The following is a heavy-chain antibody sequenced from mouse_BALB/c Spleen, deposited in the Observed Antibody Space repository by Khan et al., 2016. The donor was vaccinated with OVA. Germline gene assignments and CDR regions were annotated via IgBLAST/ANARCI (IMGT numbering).Heavy chain of an antibody. Sequence: QVQLQQSGAELVKPGASVKLSCKASGYTFSSYYMYWVKQRPGQGLEWIGGINPNNGGPNFNEKFKTKATLTVDKSSSTAYMHLSSLTSEDSAVYYGTRSGYANPFAYWGQGTLVTVSP. CDR3: TRSGYANPFAY. CDR2: INPNNGGP. CDR1: GYTFSSYY. J-gene: IGHJ3*01. V-gene: IGHV1S81*02. D-gene: IGHD2-10*02.